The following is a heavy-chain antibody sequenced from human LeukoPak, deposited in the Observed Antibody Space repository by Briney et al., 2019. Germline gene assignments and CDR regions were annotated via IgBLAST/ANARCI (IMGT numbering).Heavy chain of an antibody. CDR2: IYSGGGT. CDR1: GFTVSNSY. J-gene: IGHJ6*02. Sequence: GGSLRLSGAASGFTVSNSYMSWVRQAPGKGLEWVSFIYSGGGTSYADSVKGRFTISRDSSKNTLYLQMNSLRAEDTAVFYCARDTRYYGMDVWGQGTTVTVSS. V-gene: IGHV3-66*01. CDR3: ARDTRYYGMDV.